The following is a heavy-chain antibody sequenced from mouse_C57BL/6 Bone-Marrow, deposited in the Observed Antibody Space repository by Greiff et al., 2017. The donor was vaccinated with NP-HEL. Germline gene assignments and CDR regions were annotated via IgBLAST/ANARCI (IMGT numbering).Heavy chain of an antibody. D-gene: IGHD2-1*01. CDR1: GYSFTGYY. Sequence: VQLQQSGPELVKPGASVKISCKASGYSFTGYYMHWVKQISEKSLEWIGEINPSTGGTSYNQKFKGKATLTVDKSSSTAYMQLKSLTSEDSAVYYCARDYGNPYWYFDVWGTGTTVTVSS. J-gene: IGHJ1*03. CDR2: INPSTGGT. CDR3: ARDYGNPYWYFDV. V-gene: IGHV1-43*01.